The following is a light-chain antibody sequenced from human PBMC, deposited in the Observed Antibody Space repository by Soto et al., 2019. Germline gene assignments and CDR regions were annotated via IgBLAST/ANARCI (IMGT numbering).Light chain of an antibody. CDR1: GSNIGSDT. V-gene: IGLV1-44*01. CDR2: SIN. Sequence: SVLTQPPSASGTPGQRVTISCSGSGSNIGSDTVNWYQQLPGTAPKLLIYSINQRPSGVPDRFSGSKSGTSASLAISGLQSDDEADYYCAAWDDSLNGVVFGGGTKLTVL. J-gene: IGLJ2*01. CDR3: AAWDDSLNGVV.